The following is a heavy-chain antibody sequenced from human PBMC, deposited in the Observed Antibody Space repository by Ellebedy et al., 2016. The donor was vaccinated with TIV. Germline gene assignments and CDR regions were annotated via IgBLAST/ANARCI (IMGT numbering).Heavy chain of an antibody. CDR1: GGSISSSSYY. CDR3: ASIIAVAGTGDDY. V-gene: IGHV4-39*01. D-gene: IGHD6-19*01. J-gene: IGHJ4*02. CDR2: IYYSGST. Sequence: MPSETLSLTCTVSGGSISSSSYYWGWIRQPPGKGLEWIGSIYYSGSTYYNPSLKNRVTISVDTSTNQFSLKLSSVTATDTAVYYCASIIAVAGTGDDYWGQGTLVTVSS.